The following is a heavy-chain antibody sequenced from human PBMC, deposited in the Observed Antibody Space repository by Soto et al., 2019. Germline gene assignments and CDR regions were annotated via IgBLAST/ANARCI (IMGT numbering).Heavy chain of an antibody. V-gene: IGHV4-59*08. J-gene: IGHJ6*02. CDR2: IYYSGST. CDR3: ARTPVDIVLVPAAIEAAAYYYYGTDV. D-gene: IGHD2-2*01. Sequence: PSETLSLTCTVSGGSISSYYWSWIRQPPGKGLEWIGYIYYSGSTNYNPSLKSRVTISVDTSKNQFSLKLSSVTAADTAVYHCARTPVDIVLVPAAIEAAAYYYYGTDVWGQGTTVTVS. CDR1: GGSISSYY.